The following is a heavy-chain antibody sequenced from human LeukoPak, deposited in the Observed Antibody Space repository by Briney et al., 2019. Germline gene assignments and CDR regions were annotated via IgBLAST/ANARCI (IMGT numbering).Heavy chain of an antibody. V-gene: IGHV4-38-2*02. Sequence: SETLSLTCTVSGHSISSGYYWGWIRQPPGKGLEWIGSIYHSGSTNYNPSLKSRVTISVDTSENRFSLRLPSVTSADTAVYYCARGTYDLGSFDYWGQGTLVTVSS. CDR3: ARGTYDLGSFDY. CDR1: GHSISSGYY. D-gene: IGHD5-12*01. J-gene: IGHJ4*02. CDR2: IYHSGST.